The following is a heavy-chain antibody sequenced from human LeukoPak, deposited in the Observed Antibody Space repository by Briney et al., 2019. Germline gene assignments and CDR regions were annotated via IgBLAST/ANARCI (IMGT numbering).Heavy chain of an antibody. CDR3: ARASRITMIVVVPTAFDI. J-gene: IGHJ3*02. D-gene: IGHD3-22*01. CDR1: GGSISSSSYY. Sequence: PSETLSLTCTVSGGSISSSSYYWGWIRQPPGKGLEWIGSIYYSGSTYYNPSLKSRVTISVDTSKNQFSLKLSSVTAADTAVYYCARASRITMIVVVPTAFDIWGQGTMVTVSS. V-gene: IGHV4-39*07. CDR2: IYYSGST.